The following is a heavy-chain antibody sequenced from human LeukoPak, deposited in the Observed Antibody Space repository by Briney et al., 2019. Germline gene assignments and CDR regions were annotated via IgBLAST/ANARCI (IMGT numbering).Heavy chain of an antibody. J-gene: IGHJ6*02. V-gene: IGHV4-61*01. Sequence: PSETLSLTCTVSGGSVSSGSCYWNWIRQPPGKGLEWIGSIYYSGSTNYNPSLKSRVTISIDTSKNQFSLKLSSVTAADTAVYFCAKKESGLYGVDVWGQGTTVTVSS. CDR3: AKKESGLYGVDV. CDR1: GGSVSSGSCY. CDR2: IYYSGST.